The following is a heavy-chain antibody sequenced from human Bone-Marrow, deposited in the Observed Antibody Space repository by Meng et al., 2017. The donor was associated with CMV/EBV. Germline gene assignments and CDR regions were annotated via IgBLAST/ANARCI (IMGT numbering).Heavy chain of an antibody. D-gene: IGHD2-2*01. Sequence: LRLSCTVSGGSISSGDYYWSWIRQPPGKGLEWIGEIYHSGSTNYNPSLKSRVTISVDKSKNQFSLKLSSVTAADTAVYYCATGYCSSTSCYWRYWGQGTLVTVSS. CDR3: ATGYCSSTSCYWRY. CDR2: IYHSGST. V-gene: IGHV4-30-2*01. CDR1: GGSISSGDYY. J-gene: IGHJ4*02.